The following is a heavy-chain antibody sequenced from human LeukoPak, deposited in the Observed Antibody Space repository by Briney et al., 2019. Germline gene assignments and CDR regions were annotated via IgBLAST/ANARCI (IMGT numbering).Heavy chain of an antibody. CDR2: IKQDGSEK. V-gene: IGHV3-7*03. Sequence: GGSLRLSCAASGFTFSSYWMSWVRQAPGKGLEWVANIKQDGSEKYYVDSVKGRFTISRDNSKNTLYLQMNSLRAEDTAVYYCAKGGWPGVLDSGYDPMAYYFDYWGQGTLVTVSS. CDR1: GFTFSSYW. D-gene: IGHD5-12*01. CDR3: AKGGWPGVLDSGYDPMAYYFDY. J-gene: IGHJ4*02.